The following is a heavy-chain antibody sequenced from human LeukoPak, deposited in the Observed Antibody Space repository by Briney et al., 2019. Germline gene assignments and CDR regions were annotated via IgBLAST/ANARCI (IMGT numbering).Heavy chain of an antibody. CDR1: GGSFSGYY. V-gene: IGHV4-34*01. CDR2: INHSGST. Sequence: PSETLSLTCAVYGGSFSGYYWSWIRQPPGKGLEWIGEINHSGSTNYNPSLKSRVTISVDTSKNQFSLKLSSVTAADTAVYYCARGLGGYYGSGSYYNHLPFDYWGQGTLVTVSS. CDR3: ARGLGGYYGSGSYYNHLPFDY. D-gene: IGHD3-10*01. J-gene: IGHJ4*02.